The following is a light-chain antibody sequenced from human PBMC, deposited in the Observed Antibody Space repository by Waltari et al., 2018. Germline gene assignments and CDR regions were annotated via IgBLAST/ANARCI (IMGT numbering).Light chain of an antibody. Sequence: DIQMTQSPSTLSASVGDRVPITCRASQSITRSLDWYQQKAGKAPKLLIYKASILESGVPSRFSGSGSGTDFTLTISSLQPEDFAAYYCLHYDRYSSTFGRGTKVEIK. V-gene: IGKV1-5*03. CDR3: LHYDRYSST. J-gene: IGKJ4*02. CDR2: KAS. CDR1: QSITRS.